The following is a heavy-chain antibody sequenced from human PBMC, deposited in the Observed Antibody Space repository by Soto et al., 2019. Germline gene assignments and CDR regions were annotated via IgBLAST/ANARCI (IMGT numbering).Heavy chain of an antibody. CDR3: ARDPGRYYYMDV. J-gene: IGHJ6*03. CDR1: GGSISSGGYY. CDR2: IYYSGST. Sequence: QVQLQESGPGLVKPSQTLSLTCTVSGGSISSGGYYWSWIRQHPGKGLEWIGYIYYSGSTYYNPSLKSRVTITVDTSKNQFSLKLSSVTAADTAVYHCARDPGRYYYMDVWGKGTTVTVSS. V-gene: IGHV4-31*03.